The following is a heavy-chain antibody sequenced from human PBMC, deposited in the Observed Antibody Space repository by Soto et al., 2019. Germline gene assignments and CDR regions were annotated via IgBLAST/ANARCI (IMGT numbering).Heavy chain of an antibody. V-gene: IGHV3-48*04. Sequence: PGGSLRLSCAASGFTFTDYNMAWGRQCRGKGVGCMSYISDYSSIVYYADSVKGRFTVSRDTAKKSLYLQMNSLTGDDTGLHYSVREPRYTVTNHQYGFEYRGPGIRVTVSS. CDR2: ISDYSSIV. D-gene: IGHD4-17*01. CDR1: GFTFTDYN. CDR3: VREPRYTVTNHQYGFEY. J-gene: IGHJ4*02.